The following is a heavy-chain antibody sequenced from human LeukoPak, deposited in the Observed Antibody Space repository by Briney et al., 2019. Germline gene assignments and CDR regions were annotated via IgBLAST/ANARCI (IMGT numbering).Heavy chain of an antibody. V-gene: IGHV4-39*07. CDR2: INHSGST. CDR3: ARAAGGYGPGYFDL. Sequence: SETLSLTCTVSGGSTSSSNYYWSWIRQPPGKGLEWIGEINHSGSTNYNPSLKSRVTISVDTSKNQFSLKLSSVTAADTAVYYRARAAGGYGPGYFDLWGRGTLVTVSS. CDR1: GGSTSSSNYY. D-gene: IGHD4-17*01. J-gene: IGHJ2*01.